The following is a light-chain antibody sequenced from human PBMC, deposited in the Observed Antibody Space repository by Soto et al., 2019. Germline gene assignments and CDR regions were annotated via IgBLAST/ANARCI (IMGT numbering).Light chain of an antibody. Sequence: NFMLTQPLSVSASPGKTVTISCTRSSGNIASNYVQWYQQRPGSVPSHVIYKDNERPSGVPDRFSGSIDTSSNSASLTISGLKTEDEADYYCQSYDSDNHVIFGGGTKLTVL. J-gene: IGLJ2*01. CDR1: SGNIASNY. CDR2: KDN. CDR3: QSYDSDNHVI. V-gene: IGLV6-57*04.